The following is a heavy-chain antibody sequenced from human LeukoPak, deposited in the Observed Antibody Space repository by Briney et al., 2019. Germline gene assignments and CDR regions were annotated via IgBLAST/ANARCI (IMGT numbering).Heavy chain of an antibody. Sequence: GGSLRLSCAASGFTFSNYWMHWVRQAPGKGLEWVANIKGDESEKYYVDSVKGRFSISRDNAKNSLYLQMNSLRAEDTAVYYCARDTHSSSWYDHWGQGTLVTVSS. CDR3: ARDTHSSSWYDH. D-gene: IGHD6-19*01. CDR1: GFTFSNYW. CDR2: IKGDESEK. J-gene: IGHJ5*02. V-gene: IGHV3-7*03.